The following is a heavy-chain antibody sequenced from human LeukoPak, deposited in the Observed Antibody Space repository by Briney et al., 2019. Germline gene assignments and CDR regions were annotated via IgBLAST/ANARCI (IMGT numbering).Heavy chain of an antibody. CDR2: IKHDGSEK. V-gene: IGHV3-7*05. D-gene: IGHD3-22*01. Sequence: PGGSLRLSCAASGFTFSNYWMNWVRQAPGKGLEWVANIKHDGSEKYCVDSVKGRFTISRDNTKNSLYLQMNSLRAEDTAVYYCTTGGGSGFWGQGTLVTVSS. CDR3: TTGGGSGF. CDR1: GFTFSNYW. J-gene: IGHJ4*02.